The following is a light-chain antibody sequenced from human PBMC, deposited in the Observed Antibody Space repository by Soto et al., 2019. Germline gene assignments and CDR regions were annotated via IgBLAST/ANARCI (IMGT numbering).Light chain of an antibody. CDR2: LEGSGSY. V-gene: IGLV4-60*02. CDR3: ETWDSNTHTV. CDR1: SGHSSYI. J-gene: IGLJ3*02. Sequence: QLVLTQSSSASASLGSSVKLTCTLSSGHSSYIIAWHQQQPGKAPRYLMKLEGSGSYNKGSGVPDRFSGSSSGADRYLTISNLQVEYEAAYYCETWDSNTHTVFGGGTKLTVL.